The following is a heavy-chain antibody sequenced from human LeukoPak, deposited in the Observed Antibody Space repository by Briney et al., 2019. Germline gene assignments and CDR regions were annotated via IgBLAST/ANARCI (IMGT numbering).Heavy chain of an antibody. D-gene: IGHD6-19*01. V-gene: IGHV3-23*01. CDR2: ISGSGGST. CDR1: GFTFSSYA. Sequence: GGSLRLSCAASGFTFSSYAMSWVRQAPGKGLEWVSAISGSGGSTYYADSVKGRFTISRDNPKNTLYLQMNSLRAEDTAVYYCAKTYSSGWYGDYWGQGTLVTVSS. CDR3: AKTYSSGWYGDY. J-gene: IGHJ4*02.